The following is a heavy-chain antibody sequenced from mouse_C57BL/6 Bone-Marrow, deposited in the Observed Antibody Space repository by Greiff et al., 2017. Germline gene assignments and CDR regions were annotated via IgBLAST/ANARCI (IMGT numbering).Heavy chain of an antibody. Sequence: QVHVKQSGAELVRPGSSVKLSCKASGYTFTSYWMDWVKQRPGQGLEWIGNIYPSDIETHYNQKFKDKATLTVDKSSSTAYMQLSSLTSEDSAVYYCARRGPWFAYWGQGTLVTVSA. V-gene: IGHV1-61*01. CDR1: GYTFTSYW. J-gene: IGHJ3*01. CDR3: ARRGPWFAY. CDR2: IYPSDIET.